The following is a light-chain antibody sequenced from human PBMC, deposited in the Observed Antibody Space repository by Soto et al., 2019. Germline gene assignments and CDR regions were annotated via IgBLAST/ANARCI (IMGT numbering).Light chain of an antibody. J-gene: IGLJ1*01. V-gene: IGLV2-23*01. Sequence: QSVLTQPASVSGSPGQSITISCTGTSSDVGSYNLVSWYQQHPGKAPKLMIYEGSKRPSGVSNRFSGSNSGNTASLTISGLQAEDEADYYCCSYAGSSTSYVFGTGTKLTVL. CDR3: CSYAGSSTSYV. CDR1: SSDVGSYNL. CDR2: EGS.